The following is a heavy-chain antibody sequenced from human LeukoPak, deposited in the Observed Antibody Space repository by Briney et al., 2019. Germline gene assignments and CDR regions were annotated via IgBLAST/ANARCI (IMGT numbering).Heavy chain of an antibody. CDR1: GFTFSSYE. CDR3: ARLSDALDY. Sequence: GGSLRLSCAASGFTFSSYEMNWVRQAPGKGLEWVSFIGSSGATIYYADSVKGRFTISRDNAKNSLYLQMNSLRAEDTAVYYCARLSDALDYWGERTLLSVSS. D-gene: IGHD2-21*02. CDR2: IGSSGATI. J-gene: IGHJ4*02. V-gene: IGHV3-48*03.